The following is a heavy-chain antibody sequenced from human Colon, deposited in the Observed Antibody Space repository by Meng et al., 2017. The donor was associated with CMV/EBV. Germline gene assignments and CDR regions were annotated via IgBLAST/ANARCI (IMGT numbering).Heavy chain of an antibody. CDR2: INSRGDET. CDR1: GFSFSDHY. Sequence: GESLKISCAASGFSFSDHYMDWVRQAPGKGLEWVSFINSRGDETHYAESVKGRITIFRDNDKSSLYLQMESLGVEDTGVYYCARDLLGPYSTSFYYYYGMDVWGQGTTVTVSS. D-gene: IGHD6-6*01. V-gene: IGHV3-11*06. CDR3: ARDLLGPYSTSFYYYYGMDV. J-gene: IGHJ6*02.